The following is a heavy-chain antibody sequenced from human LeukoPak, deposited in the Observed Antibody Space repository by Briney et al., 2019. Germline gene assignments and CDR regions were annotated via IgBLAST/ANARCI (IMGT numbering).Heavy chain of an antibody. CDR2: IIPIFGTA. D-gene: IGHD5-12*01. CDR3: ASAYSDSDTGAFDY. V-gene: IGHV1-69*13. CDR1: GGTFSSYA. Sequence: GASVKVSCKASGGTFSSYAISWVRQAPGQGLEWMGGIIPIFGTANYAQKFQGRVTITADESTSTAYMELSSLRSEDTAVYYCASAYSDSDTGAFDYWGQGTLVTVSS. J-gene: IGHJ4*02.